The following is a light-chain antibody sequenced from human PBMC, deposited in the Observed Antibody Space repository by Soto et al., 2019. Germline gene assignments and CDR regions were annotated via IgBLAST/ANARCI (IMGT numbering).Light chain of an antibody. CDR3: CSYAGSYTYV. Sequence: QSALTQPRSVSGSPGQSVTISCTGTSSDVGGHNYVSWYQQHPGEAPKLMISSVSKRPSGVPDRLSGSKSGNTASLTISGLQAEDEADYYCCSYAGSYTYVFGTGTKVTVL. CDR1: SSDVGGHNY. J-gene: IGLJ1*01. V-gene: IGLV2-11*01. CDR2: SVS.